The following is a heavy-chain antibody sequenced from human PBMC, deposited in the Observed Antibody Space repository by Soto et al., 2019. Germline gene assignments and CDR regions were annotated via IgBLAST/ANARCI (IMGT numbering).Heavy chain of an antibody. D-gene: IGHD4-4*01. Sequence: PSETLSLTCTVSGGSISSGGYYWSWIRQYPGKGLEWIGNIFYSGTTSYNPSLKSRVAISIVTSKNQFSLKLSSVTAADTAVYYCARERQAYINSRGVWFGPWGQGTLVTVSS. CDR3: ARERQAYINSRGVWFGP. J-gene: IGHJ5*02. CDR1: GGSISSGGYY. CDR2: IFYSGTT. V-gene: IGHV4-31*03.